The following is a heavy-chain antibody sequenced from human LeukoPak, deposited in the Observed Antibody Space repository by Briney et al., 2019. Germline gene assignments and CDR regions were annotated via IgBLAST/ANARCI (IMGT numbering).Heavy chain of an antibody. Sequence: GGSLRLSCAASGFTFSRHWMGWVRQAPGKWPEWVASIKQDGSQYYVDSVKGRFIISRDNAKNSLYLQMNSLRAEDVAVYSCARGPDYGDRLDFFDYWGQGTLVTVSS. CDR2: IKQDGSQ. V-gene: IGHV3-7*01. D-gene: IGHD4-17*01. CDR3: ARGPDYGDRLDFFDY. J-gene: IGHJ4*02. CDR1: GFTFSRHW.